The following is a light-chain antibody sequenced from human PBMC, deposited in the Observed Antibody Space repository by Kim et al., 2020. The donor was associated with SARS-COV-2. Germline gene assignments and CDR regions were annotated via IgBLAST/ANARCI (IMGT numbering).Light chain of an antibody. CDR3: QQSYGSLYT. CDR2: STS. J-gene: IGKJ2*01. Sequence: SASIGDSVTITCRASENINAFLNWYQQKPGKAPELLIHSTSTLQGGDPSKFSGSGSGTDFTLTITSLQPEDFATYYCQQSYGSLYTFGQGTKLEI. CDR1: ENINAF. V-gene: IGKV1-39*01.